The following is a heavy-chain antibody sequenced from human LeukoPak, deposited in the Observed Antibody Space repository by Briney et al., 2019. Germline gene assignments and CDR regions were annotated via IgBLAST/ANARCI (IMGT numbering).Heavy chain of an antibody. V-gene: IGHV3-74*01. J-gene: IGHJ4*02. CDR3: ARDRGTYYYFDY. CDR1: GFTFSSYW. D-gene: IGHD1-26*01. Sequence: GGSLRLSCAASGFTFSSYWMHWVRQAPGKGLVWVSRINSDGSTTTYADSVKGRFTISRDNAKNTLYLQMNSLRAEDTAVYYCARDRGTYYYFDYWGQGTLLTVSS. CDR2: INSDGSTT.